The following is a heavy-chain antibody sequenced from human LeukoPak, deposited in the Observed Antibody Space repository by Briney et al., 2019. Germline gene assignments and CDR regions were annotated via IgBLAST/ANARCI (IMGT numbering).Heavy chain of an antibody. V-gene: IGHV4-59*08. Sequence: SETLSLTCTVSGGSISSYYWSWIRQPPGKGLEWIGYIYYSGSTNYNPSLKSRVTISVDTSKNQFSLKLSSVTAADTAVYYCVGSSGLDYWGQGTLVTVSS. J-gene: IGHJ4*02. CDR1: GGSISSYY. D-gene: IGHD3-22*01. CDR2: IYYSGST. CDR3: VGSSGLDY.